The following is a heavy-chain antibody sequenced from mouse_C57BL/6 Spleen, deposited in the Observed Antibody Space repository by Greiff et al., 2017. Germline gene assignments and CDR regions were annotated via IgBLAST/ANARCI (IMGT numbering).Heavy chain of an antibody. CDR2: ISGGGGNT. CDR3: ASPVYDGNYGELAY. Sequence: EVKVVESGGGLVKPGGSLKLSCAASGFTFSSYTMSWVRQTPEKRLEWVATISGGGGNTYYPDSVKGRFTIARDNAKNTLYLQMSSLRSEDTSLYYCASPVYDGNYGELAYWGQGALVTVSA. J-gene: IGHJ3*01. CDR1: GFTFSSYT. V-gene: IGHV5-9*01. D-gene: IGHD2-3*01.